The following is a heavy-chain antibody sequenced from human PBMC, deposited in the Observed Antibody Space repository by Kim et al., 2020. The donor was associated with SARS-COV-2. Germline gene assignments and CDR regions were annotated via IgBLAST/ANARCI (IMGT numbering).Heavy chain of an antibody. CDR2: ISGSGGST. J-gene: IGHJ4*02. V-gene: IGHV3-23*01. CDR1: GFTFSSYA. D-gene: IGHD3-22*01. Sequence: GGSLRLSCAASGFTFSSYAMSWVRQAPGKGLEWVSAISGSGGSTYYADSVKGRFTISRDNSKNTLYLQMNSLRAEDTAVYYCAKALGWPPDYDSSGYYRLTPAYYFDYWGQGTLVTVSS. CDR3: AKALGWPPDYDSSGYYRLTPAYYFDY.